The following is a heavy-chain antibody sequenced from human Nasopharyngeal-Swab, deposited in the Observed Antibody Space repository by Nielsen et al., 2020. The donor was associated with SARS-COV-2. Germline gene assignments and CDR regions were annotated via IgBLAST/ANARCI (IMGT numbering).Heavy chain of an antibody. CDR2: INHSGST. CDR3: ASKVTQRRRRPAAPPKSYNWFDP. V-gene: IGHV4-34*01. Sequence: SETLYLTCAASGGSFSGYYRSWIRQPPGKGLEWIGDINHSGSTNYNPSLKSRVTITVDTSTNQFSLKLSTVTAADTAVYYCASKVTQRRRRPAAPPKSYNWFDPWGQGTLVTVSS. J-gene: IGHJ5*02. D-gene: IGHD2-15*01. CDR1: GGSFSGYY.